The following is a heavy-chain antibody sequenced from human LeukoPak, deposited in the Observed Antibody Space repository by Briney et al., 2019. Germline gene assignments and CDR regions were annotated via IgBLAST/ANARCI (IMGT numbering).Heavy chain of an antibody. J-gene: IGHJ4*02. D-gene: IGHD3-22*01. CDR2: IKQDGSGK. Sequence: PGGSLRLSCAASGFTFSSYWMSWVRQAPGKGLEWVANIKQDGSGKYYVDSVKGRFTISRDNAKNSLYLQMNSLRAEDTAVYYCARDENLYYDSSGLRYWGQGTLVTVSS. CDR1: GFTFSSYW. CDR3: ARDENLYYDSSGLRY. V-gene: IGHV3-7*01.